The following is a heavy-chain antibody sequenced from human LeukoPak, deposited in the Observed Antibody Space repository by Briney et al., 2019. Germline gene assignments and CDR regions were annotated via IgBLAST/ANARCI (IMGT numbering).Heavy chain of an antibody. Sequence: GGSLRLSCAASGFTFSSYAMSWVRQAPGKGLEWVSVIYSAGTTYYADSVKGRFTISRDNSKNTLYLQMNSLRAEDTAVYYCARGPYSGDYWGQGTLVTVST. CDR3: ARGPYSGDY. D-gene: IGHD1-1*01. CDR2: IYSAGTT. V-gene: IGHV3-53*01. J-gene: IGHJ4*02. CDR1: GFTFSSYA.